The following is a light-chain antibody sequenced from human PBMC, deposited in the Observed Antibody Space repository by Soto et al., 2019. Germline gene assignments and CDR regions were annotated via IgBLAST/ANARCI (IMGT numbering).Light chain of an antibody. J-gene: IGKJ2*03. Sequence: DIVMTQSPDSLAVSLGERATINCKSSQSVLYSSNNKNYLAWYQQRPGQPPKLLIYCASTRESGVPDRFSGSGSGTDFNLTITSLQAEDVAVYYCQQYESTPPCCVQGTKWDIK. CDR2: CAS. CDR3: QQYESTPPC. CDR1: QSVLYSSNNKNY. V-gene: IGKV4-1*01.